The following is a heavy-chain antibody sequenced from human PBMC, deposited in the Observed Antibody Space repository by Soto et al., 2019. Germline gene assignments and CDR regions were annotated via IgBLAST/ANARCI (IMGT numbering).Heavy chain of an antibody. CDR2: IYPGDSDT. Sequence: GESRKISCQGSGYSFTSYWIGWVRQMPGKGLEWMCIIYPGDSDTRYSPSFQGQVTISADKSIRTAYLQWSSLKASDTAMYYCARHVAAAGGNWFDTWGEGTLVRVSS. J-gene: IGHJ5*02. D-gene: IGHD6-13*01. CDR1: GYSFTSYW. V-gene: IGHV5-51*01. CDR3: ARHVAAAGGNWFDT.